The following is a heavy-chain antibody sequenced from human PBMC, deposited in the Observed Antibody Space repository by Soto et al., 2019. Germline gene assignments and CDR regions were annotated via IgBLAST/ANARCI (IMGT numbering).Heavy chain of an antibody. CDR1: GYTVTIYG. V-gene: IGHV1-18*01. J-gene: IGHJ5*02. CDR2: ISAYNGNT. D-gene: IGHD2-2*01. CDR3: ARVSEDIVVVPYVLCGMDP. Sequence: APAKVGSAASGYTVTIYGIGWLRQAPGQGLEWMGWISAYNGNTNYAQKLQGRVTMTTDTSTSTAYMELRSLRAEDTAVYYCARVSEDIVVVPYVLCGMDPWGQGTLVTVSS.